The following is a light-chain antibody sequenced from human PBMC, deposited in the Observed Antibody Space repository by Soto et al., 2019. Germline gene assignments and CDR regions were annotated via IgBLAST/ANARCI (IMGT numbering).Light chain of an antibody. J-gene: IGKJ5*01. V-gene: IGKV1D-12*01. CDR1: QDIFAY. Sequence: DLQVTQSPSCVSESVGDRFTITCRASQDIFAYLAWYQHKPGRAPELLIRAASTLQSGVPSRLRGSGYGTDLTLTINSLQTEDFATYYCQQAYSFPITFGQGTRLEIK. CDR3: QQAYSFPIT. CDR2: AAS.